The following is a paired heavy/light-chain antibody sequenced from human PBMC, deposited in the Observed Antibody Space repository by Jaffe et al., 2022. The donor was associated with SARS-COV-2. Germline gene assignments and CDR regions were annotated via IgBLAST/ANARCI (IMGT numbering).Heavy chain of an antibody. CDR3: ARGAVGGTAPFDY. J-gene: IGHJ4*02. CDR1: GYSFTDYY. Sequence: EVQLVQSGAEVKKPGESLKISCKGSGYSFTDYYIAWVRHIPDKGLEWMGIIYPGVSDIRYSPSFEGHVTISADTSITSAHLEWSSLKASDTAMYYCARGAVGGTAPFDYWGQGTLVTVSS. V-gene: IGHV5-51*01. CDR2: IYPGVSDI. D-gene: IGHD6-19*01.
Light chain of an antibody. V-gene: IGKV4-1*01. CDR1: QSVLYSSNNKNY. J-gene: IGKJ2*01. CDR3: QQYYISPDT. Sequence: DIVMTQSPDSLAVSLGERATINCKSSQSVLYSSNNKNYLAWYQQKPGQPPKLLLYWASTRESGVPDRFSGSGSGTDFTLTISSLQAEDVAVYYCQQYYISPDTFGQGTKLEIK. CDR2: WAS.